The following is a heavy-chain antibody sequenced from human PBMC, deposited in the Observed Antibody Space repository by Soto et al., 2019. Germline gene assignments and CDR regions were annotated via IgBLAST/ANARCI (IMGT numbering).Heavy chain of an antibody. CDR2: IWHDGSNK. V-gene: IGHV3-33*01. CDR1: GFTFSHNG. CDR3: ARADDIVIDY. Sequence: GGSLRLSCVASGFTFSHNGMHWVRQAPGKGLEWVAVIWHDGSNKYYAESVKGRFTISRDNSKNTLYLQMNSLRVEDTAVYYCARADDIVIDYWGQGALVTVSS. D-gene: IGHD2-15*01. J-gene: IGHJ4*02.